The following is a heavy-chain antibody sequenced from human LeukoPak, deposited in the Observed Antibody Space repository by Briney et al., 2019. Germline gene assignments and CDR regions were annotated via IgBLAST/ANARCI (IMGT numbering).Heavy chain of an antibody. V-gene: IGHV4-59*02. CDR1: GGSVSSYY. CDR2: IYYSGST. D-gene: IGHD3-10*01. CDR3: ARWDNYYGSGANNWFDP. Sequence: SETLSLTCTVSGGSVSSYYWSWIRQPPGKGLEWIGYIYYSGSTKYIPSLKSRVTISVDTSKNQFSLKLSSVTAEDTAVYYCARWDNYYGSGANNWFDPWGQGTLVTVSS. J-gene: IGHJ5*02.